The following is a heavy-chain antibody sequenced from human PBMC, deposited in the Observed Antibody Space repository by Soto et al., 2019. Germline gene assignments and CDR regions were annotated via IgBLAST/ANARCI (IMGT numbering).Heavy chain of an antibody. J-gene: IGHJ4*02. V-gene: IGHV1-3*01. CDR2: INAGNGNT. D-gene: IGHD6-13*01. Sequence: ASVKVSCKASGYTFTSYAMHWVRQAPGQRLEWMGWINAGNGNTKYSQKFQGRVTITRDTSASTAYMELSSLRSEDTAVYYCARDRQLVTVPLDYWGQGTLVTVSS. CDR3: ARDRQLVTVPLDY. CDR1: GYTFTSYA.